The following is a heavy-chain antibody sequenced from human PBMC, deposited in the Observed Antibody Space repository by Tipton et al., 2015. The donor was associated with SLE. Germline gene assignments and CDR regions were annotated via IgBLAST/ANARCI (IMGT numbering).Heavy chain of an antibody. Sequence: SLRLSCAASGFTFDDYAMHWVRQAPGKGLEWVSGISWNSGSIAYADSVKGRFTISRDNAKNSLYLQLNSLRAEDTAVYYCARETRPDYCSSTSCYAWDYYMDVWGKGTTVTVSS. CDR1: GFTFDDYA. CDR3: ARETRPDYCSSTSCYAWDYYMDV. V-gene: IGHV3-9*01. J-gene: IGHJ6*03. D-gene: IGHD2-2*01. CDR2: ISWNSGSI.